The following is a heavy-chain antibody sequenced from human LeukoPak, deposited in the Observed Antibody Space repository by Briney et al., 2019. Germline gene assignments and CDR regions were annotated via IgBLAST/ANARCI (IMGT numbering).Heavy chain of an antibody. Sequence: SETLSLTCSVSGGSIRTLGYSWGWIRQPPGKGLEWIASMYYTGTTYYNPSLKSRVTMSVDTSKNQFSLNLTSVTAADTAVFYCARSVSAYAGRGWFDPWGQGTLVTVSS. J-gene: IGHJ5*02. CDR3: ARSVSAYAGRGWFDP. CDR2: MYYTGTT. D-gene: IGHD5-12*01. CDR1: GGSIRTLGYS. V-gene: IGHV4-39*07.